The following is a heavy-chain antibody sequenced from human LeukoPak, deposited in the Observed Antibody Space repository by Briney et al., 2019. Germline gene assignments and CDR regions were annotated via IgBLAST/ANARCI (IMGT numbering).Heavy chain of an antibody. CDR3: ARAYSYAFEP. D-gene: IGHD5-18*01. V-gene: IGHV3-20*04. Sequence: RAGGSLRLSCAASGFTFDDYGMSWVRQAPGKGLEWVSGINWNGGSTGYADSVKGRFTISRDNAKNSLFLQMNSLRVEDTAVYYCARAYSYAFEPWGQGTLVTVSS. J-gene: IGHJ5*02. CDR1: GFTFDDYG. CDR2: INWNGGST.